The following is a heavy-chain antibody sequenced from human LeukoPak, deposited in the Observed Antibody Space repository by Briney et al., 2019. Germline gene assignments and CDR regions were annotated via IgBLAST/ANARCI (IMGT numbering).Heavy chain of an antibody. J-gene: IGHJ3*02. Sequence: PGRSLRLSCAASGFIFSNYGMHWVRQAPGRGLEWVAVIWNDGSHKYHADSVKGRFTISRDNSKNTLYLQMNSLRAEDTAVYYCARLSGYEKGYVFDIWGQGTMVTVSS. D-gene: IGHD5-12*01. CDR3: ARLSGYEKGYVFDI. CDR2: IWNDGSHK. CDR1: GFIFSNYG. V-gene: IGHV3-33*01.